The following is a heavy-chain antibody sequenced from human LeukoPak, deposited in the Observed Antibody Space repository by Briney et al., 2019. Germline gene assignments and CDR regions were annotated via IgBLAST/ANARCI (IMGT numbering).Heavy chain of an antibody. CDR1: GYTFTDYY. CDR3: ARDRYSGSYGAFDI. CDR2: INPNSGGT. Sequence: GASVKVSCKASGYTFTDYYLHWVRQAPGQGLEWMGWINPNSGGTNYAQKFQGRVTMTRDTSISTAYMELSRLRSDDTAVYYCARDRYSGSYGAFDIWGQGTMVTVSS. V-gene: IGHV1-2*02. J-gene: IGHJ3*02. D-gene: IGHD1-26*01.